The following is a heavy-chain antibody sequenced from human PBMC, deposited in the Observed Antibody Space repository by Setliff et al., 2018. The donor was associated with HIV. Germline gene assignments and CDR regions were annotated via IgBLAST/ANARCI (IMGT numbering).Heavy chain of an antibody. D-gene: IGHD6-19*01. V-gene: IGHV4-39*01. CDR2: IYHSGST. Sequence: SETLSLTCSVSGASVSRSFYYWGWIRQSPREGLEWIASIYHSGSTYYNPSLKSRVTISVDTSKNQFSLKLGSVTAADTAVYFCARRFEQWLAFDYWGQGTLVTVSS. CDR3: ARRFEQWLAFDY. CDR1: GASVSRSFYY. J-gene: IGHJ4*02.